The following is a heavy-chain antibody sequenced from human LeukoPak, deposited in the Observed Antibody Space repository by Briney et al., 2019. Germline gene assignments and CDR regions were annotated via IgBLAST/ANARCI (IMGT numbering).Heavy chain of an antibody. CDR2: IKEDGSEK. V-gene: IGHV3-7*01. Sequence: PGGSLRLSCAASGFTFSRYWMSWVRQAPGKGLEWVATIKEDGSEKHYVDSVKGRFTISRDNAKNSLYLQMNSLRADDTSVYYCAGDARMGGDYDYWGQGTLVTVSS. D-gene: IGHD3-16*01. J-gene: IGHJ4*02. CDR3: AGDARMGGDYDY. CDR1: GFTFSRYW.